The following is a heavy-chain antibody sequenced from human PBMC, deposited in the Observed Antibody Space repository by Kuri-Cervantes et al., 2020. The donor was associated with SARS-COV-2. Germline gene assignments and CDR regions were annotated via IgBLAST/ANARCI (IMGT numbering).Heavy chain of an antibody. J-gene: IGHJ3*02. Sequence: SETLSLTCTVSGGSISSSSYYWSWIRQPPGKGLEWIGEINHSGSTNYNPSLKSRVTISVDTSKNQFSLKLSSVTAADTAVYYCARVVPAQGGSGAFDIWGQGTMVTVSS. D-gene: IGHD2-2*01. CDR2: INHSGST. CDR1: GGSISSSSYY. CDR3: ARVVPAQGGSGAFDI. V-gene: IGHV4-39*07.